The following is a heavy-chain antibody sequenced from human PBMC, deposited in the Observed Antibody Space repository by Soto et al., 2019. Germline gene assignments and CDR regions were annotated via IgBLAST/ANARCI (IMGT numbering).Heavy chain of an antibody. CDR2: INAGNGNT. V-gene: IGHV1-3*01. Sequence: QVQLVQSGAEVKKPGSSVKVSCKASGGTFSSYAISWVRQAPGQGLEWMGGINAGNGNTKYSQKFQGRVTITRDTSASTAYMELSSLRSEDTAVYYCARWPGGYYDSSGYYNDAFDIWGQGTMVTVSS. D-gene: IGHD3-22*01. CDR1: GGTFSSYA. CDR3: ARWPGGYYDSSGYYNDAFDI. J-gene: IGHJ3*02.